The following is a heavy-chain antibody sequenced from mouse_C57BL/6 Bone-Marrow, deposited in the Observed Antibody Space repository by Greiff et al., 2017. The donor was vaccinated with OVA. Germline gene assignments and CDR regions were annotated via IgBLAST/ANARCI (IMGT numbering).Heavy chain of an antibody. D-gene: IGHD1-1*01. V-gene: IGHV1-22*01. CDR2: INPNNGGT. Sequence: VQLQQSGPELVKPGASVKMSCKASGYTFTDYNMHWVKQSHGKSLEWIGYINPNNGGTSYNQKFKGKATLTVNKSSSTAYMELRSLTSEDSAVYYCASRGTTVEDYAMDYWGQGTSVTVSS. J-gene: IGHJ4*01. CDR1: GYTFTDYN. CDR3: ASRGTTVEDYAMDY.